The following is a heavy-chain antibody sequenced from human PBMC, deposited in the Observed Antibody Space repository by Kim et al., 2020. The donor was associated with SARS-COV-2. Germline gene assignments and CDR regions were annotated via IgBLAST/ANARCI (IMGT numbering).Heavy chain of an antibody. CDR3: ARDLSGYYGREV. J-gene: IGHJ6*02. CDR2: IWYDGSNK. V-gene: IGHV3-33*01. Sequence: GGSLRLSCAASGFTFSSYGMHWVRKAPGTGLEWVAVIWYDGSNKYYADSVKGRCTISRDNSKNTLYLQMNSLRAEDAAEYYWARDLSGYYGREVWGQWT. D-gene: IGHD3-10*01. CDR1: GFTFSSYG.